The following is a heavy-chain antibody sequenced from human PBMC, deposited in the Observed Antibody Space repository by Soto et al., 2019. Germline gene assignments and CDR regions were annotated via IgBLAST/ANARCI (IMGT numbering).Heavy chain of an antibody. CDR1: GFTFSSYG. CDR2: IWSDGTNK. CDR3: ARSLASYGDLDL. Sequence: ESGGGVVQPGKSLRLSCRASGFTFSSYGMYWFRQNPGKGLEWVAVIWSDGTNKDIADSVKGRFIISRDNPRTTLYLEMNTLGVEDTGVYYCARSLASYGDLDLWCRGTLVTVSS. D-gene: IGHD5-18*01. J-gene: IGHJ5*02. V-gene: IGHV3-33*01.